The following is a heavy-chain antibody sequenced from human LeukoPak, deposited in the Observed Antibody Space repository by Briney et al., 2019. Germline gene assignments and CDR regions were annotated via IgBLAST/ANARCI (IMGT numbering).Heavy chain of an antibody. CDR1: GYTFTGYY. CDR3: ARENNSGWYRKAAFDY. V-gene: IGHV1-2*02. Sequence: ASVKVSCKASGYTFTGYYMHWVRQAPGQGLKWMGWINPNGGGTNYAQKFQGRVTLTRDTSINTAYMDVSRLESDDTAVYYCARENNSGWYRKAAFDYWGQGTLVTVTS. CDR2: INPNGGGT. D-gene: IGHD6-19*01. J-gene: IGHJ4*02.